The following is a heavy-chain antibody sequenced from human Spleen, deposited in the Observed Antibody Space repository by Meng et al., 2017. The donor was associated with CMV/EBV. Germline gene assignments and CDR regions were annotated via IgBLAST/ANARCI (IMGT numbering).Heavy chain of an antibody. J-gene: IGHJ6*02. D-gene: IGHD1-14*01. CDR3: ATGLTANYYYYGMDV. Sequence: KVSCKASGFTFTSSAVQWVRQARGQRLEWIGWIVVGSGNTNYAQKFQERVTITRDMSTSTAYMELSSLRSEDTAVYYCATGLTANYYYYGMDVWGQGIQVTVSS. V-gene: IGHV1-58*01. CDR1: GFTFTSSA. CDR2: IVVGSGNT.